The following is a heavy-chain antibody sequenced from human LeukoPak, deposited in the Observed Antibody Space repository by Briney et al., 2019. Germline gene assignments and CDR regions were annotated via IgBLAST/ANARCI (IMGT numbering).Heavy chain of an antibody. V-gene: IGHV3-30*02. CDR1: GFTFSSYG. D-gene: IGHD1-1*01. J-gene: IGHJ4*02. Sequence: GGSLRLSCAASGFTFSSYGMYWVRQAPGKGLEWVAFIRYDGSNKYYADSVKGRFTISRDNSKNTLYLQTNSLRAEDTAVYYCARGPGRYLFDYWGQGTLVTVSS. CDR3: ARGPGRYLFDY. CDR2: IRYDGSNK.